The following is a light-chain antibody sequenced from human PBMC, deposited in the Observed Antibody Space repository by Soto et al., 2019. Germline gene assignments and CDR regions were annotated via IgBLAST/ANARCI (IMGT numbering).Light chain of an antibody. J-gene: IGLJ3*02. CDR3: CSYVGTSTV. V-gene: IGLV2-23*01. CDR1: SSDVGGHNL. CDR2: EAN. Sequence: QSALTQPASVSGSPGQSITISCTGSSSDVGGHNLVSWYQQHPAKAPKLMIFEANKRPSGVSHRFSGSKSGNTASLTVSGQHADDDADYYFCSYVGTSTVFGGGTKLTVL.